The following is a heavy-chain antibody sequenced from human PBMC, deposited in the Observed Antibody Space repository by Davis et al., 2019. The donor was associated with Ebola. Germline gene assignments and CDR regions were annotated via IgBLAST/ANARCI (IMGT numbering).Heavy chain of an antibody. D-gene: IGHD2-2*01. CDR2: IYYSGST. CDR3: ASEKPYCSSTSCPHRDYYYYYMDV. CDR1: GGSISSSSYY. J-gene: IGHJ6*03. V-gene: IGHV4-39*01. Sequence: PSETLSLTCTVSGGSISSSSYYWGWIRQPPGKGLEWIGSIYYSGSTYYNPSLKSRVTISVDTSKNQFSLKLSSVTAADTAVYYCASEKPYCSSTSCPHRDYYYYYMDVWGKGTTVTVSS.